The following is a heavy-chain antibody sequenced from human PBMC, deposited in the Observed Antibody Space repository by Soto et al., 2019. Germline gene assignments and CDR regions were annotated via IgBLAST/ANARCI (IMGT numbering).Heavy chain of an antibody. D-gene: IGHD6-13*01. Sequence: ASVKVSCKVSGYTLTELSMHWVRQAPGKGLEWMGGFDPEDGETIYAQKFQGRVTMTEDTSTDTAYMELSSLRSEDTAVYYCATLGDSEQQLVEGCWGQGTLVTVSS. CDR3: ATLGDSEQQLVEGC. CDR1: GYTLTELS. J-gene: IGHJ4*02. V-gene: IGHV1-24*01. CDR2: FDPEDGET.